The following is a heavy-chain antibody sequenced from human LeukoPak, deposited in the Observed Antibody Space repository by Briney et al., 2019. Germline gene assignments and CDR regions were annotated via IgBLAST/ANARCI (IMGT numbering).Heavy chain of an antibody. CDR3: ARDREARMVRGVNPTDY. CDR2: IGSSSGYI. CDR1: GFTFSSYS. D-gene: IGHD3-10*01. V-gene: IGHV3-21*01. Sequence: GGSLRLSRAASGFTFSSYSMSWVRQAPGEGLEWVSSIGSSSGYIYYADSAKGRFTISRDNAKNSLYLQVNSLRAEDTAVYYCARDREARMVRGVNPTDYWGQGTLVTVSS. J-gene: IGHJ4*02.